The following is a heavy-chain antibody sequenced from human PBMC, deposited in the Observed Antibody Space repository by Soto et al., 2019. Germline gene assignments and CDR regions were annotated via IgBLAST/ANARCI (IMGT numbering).Heavy chain of an antibody. D-gene: IGHD3-22*01. CDR2: IWYDGSNK. Sequence: GGSLKLSCAASGFTFSNYCMHWVRQAPGKGPEWVAVIWYDGSNKYYADSVKGRFTISRDNSKNTLYLQMNSLRAEDTAVYYCARDRMYYDSSGYYDYWGQGTLVTVSS. V-gene: IGHV3-33*01. CDR1: GFTFSNYC. J-gene: IGHJ4*02. CDR3: ARDRMYYDSSGYYDY.